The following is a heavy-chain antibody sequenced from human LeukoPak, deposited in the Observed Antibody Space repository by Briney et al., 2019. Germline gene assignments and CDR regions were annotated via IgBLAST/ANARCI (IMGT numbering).Heavy chain of an antibody. V-gene: IGHV3-23*01. D-gene: IGHD6-6*01. J-gene: IGHJ5*02. CDR3: AKGKGYSSSSSDH. CDR2: ISGSDGST. Sequence: PGGSLRLSCAASGFTFNSHAMHWVRQAPGKGLEWVSAISGSDGSTYYADSVKGRFTISRDNSKNTLYLQMNSLRAEDTAVYHCAKGKGYSSSSSDHWGQGTLVTVSS. CDR1: GFTFNSHA.